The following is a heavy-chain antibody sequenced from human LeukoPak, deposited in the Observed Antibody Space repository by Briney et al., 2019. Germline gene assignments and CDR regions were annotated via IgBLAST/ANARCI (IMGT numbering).Heavy chain of an antibody. CDR1: GFTVSSNY. Sequence: SGGSLRLSCAASGFTVSSNYMSWVRQAPGKGLEWVSVIYSGGSTYYADSVKGRFTISRDNSKNTLYLQMNSLRAGDTAVYYCARGRGYSGYSHWGQGTLVTVSS. V-gene: IGHV3-53*01. D-gene: IGHD5-12*01. CDR2: IYSGGST. J-gene: IGHJ4*02. CDR3: ARGRGYSGYSH.